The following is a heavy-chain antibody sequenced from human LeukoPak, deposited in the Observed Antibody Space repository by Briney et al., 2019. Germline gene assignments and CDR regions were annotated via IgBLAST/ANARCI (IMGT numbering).Heavy chain of an antibody. CDR1: GYSISSGYY. CDR2: IYHSGST. V-gene: IGHV4-38-2*02. CDR3: AREATYYDFWSGYSTVRDAFDT. Sequence: SETLSLTCTVSGYSISSGYYWGWIRQPPGKGLEWIGSIYHSGSTYYNPSLKSRVTISVDTSKNQFSLKLSSVTAADTAVYYCAREATYYDFWSGYSTVRDAFDTWGQETMVTVSS. D-gene: IGHD3-3*01. J-gene: IGHJ3*02.